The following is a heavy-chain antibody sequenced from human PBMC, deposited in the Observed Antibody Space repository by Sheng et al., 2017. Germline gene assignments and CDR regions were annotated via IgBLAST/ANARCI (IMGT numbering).Heavy chain of an antibody. D-gene: IGHD6-13*01. V-gene: IGHV3-9*01. CDR1: GFTFDDYA. CDR3: AKAPRAQQLVSPFDY. CDR2: ISWNSGSI. J-gene: IGHJ4*02. Sequence: EVQLVESGGGLVQPGRSLRLSCAASGFTFDDYAMHWVRQAPGKGLEWVSGISWNSGSIGYADSVKGRFTISRDNAKNSLYLQMNSLRAEDTALYYCAKAPRAQQLVSPFDYWGQGTLVTVSS.